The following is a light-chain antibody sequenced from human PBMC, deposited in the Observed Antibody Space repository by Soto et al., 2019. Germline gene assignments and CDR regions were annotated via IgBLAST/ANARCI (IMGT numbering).Light chain of an antibody. J-gene: IGKJ5*01. V-gene: IGKV3D-15*01. CDR3: HQYNNWPPIT. CDR2: GAS. CDR1: QSVSNN. Sequence: EVLLTQSPATLSVSPGERATLSCRASQSVSNNLAWYQQKPGQAPRLLMYGASARATGVPARFRGGGSETEFTLTISSLQSEDFAVYYCHQYNNWPPITFGQGTRLEIK.